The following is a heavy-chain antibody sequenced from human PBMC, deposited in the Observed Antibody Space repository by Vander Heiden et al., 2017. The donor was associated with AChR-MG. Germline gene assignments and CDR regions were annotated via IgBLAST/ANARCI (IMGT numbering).Heavy chain of an antibody. Sequence: QVPLVQSGAEVKKPGASVKVSCQASGYTFTGYYMHFVRQATGQGLELMGWINPNSGGTNYAQKVQGRGTMTRDTSISSAYMELSRLRSDDTAVYYCATTAYCGGDCYPDFDYWGQGTLVTVSS. D-gene: IGHD2-21*02. CDR2: INPNSGGT. V-gene: IGHV1-2*02. CDR3: ATTAYCGGDCYPDFDY. J-gene: IGHJ4*02. CDR1: GYTFTGYY.